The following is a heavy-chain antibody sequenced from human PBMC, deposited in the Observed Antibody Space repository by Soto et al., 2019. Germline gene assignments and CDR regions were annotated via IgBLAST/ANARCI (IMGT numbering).Heavy chain of an antibody. V-gene: IGHV6-1*01. D-gene: IGHD5-12*01. CDR1: EDSVSSNNAA. Sequence: QVQLQQSGPGLVKPSQTLSLTCAISEDSVSSNNAAWNWFRQSPSRGLEWLGRTYYRSQWYSDYAVSVKSRMTINADTSKNLFSLHLNSVTPEDTAVYYCARERTGGYDFFDYWGQGTLVTVSS. J-gene: IGHJ4*02. CDR3: ARERTGGYDFFDY. CDR2: TYYRSQWYS.